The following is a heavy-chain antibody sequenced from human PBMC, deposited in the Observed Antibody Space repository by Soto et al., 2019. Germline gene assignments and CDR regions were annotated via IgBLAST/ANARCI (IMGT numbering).Heavy chain of an antibody. CDR2: ISYGGSNK. CDR1: GFTFSSYA. Sequence: PGGSLRLSCAASGFTFSSYAMHWVRQAPGKGLEWVAVISYGGSNKYYADSVKGRFTISRDNSKNTLYLQMNSLRAEDTAVYYCARDYNIGNDYGDYVSPDYYYYYGMDVWGQGTSVTVSS. J-gene: IGHJ6*02. V-gene: IGHV3-30-3*01. CDR3: ARDYNIGNDYGDYVSPDYYYYYGMDV. D-gene: IGHD4-17*01.